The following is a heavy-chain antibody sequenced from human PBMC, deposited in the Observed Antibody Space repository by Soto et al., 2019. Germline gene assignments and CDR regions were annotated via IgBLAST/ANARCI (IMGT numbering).Heavy chain of an antibody. CDR1: GGTFSSYA. V-gene: IGHV1-69*12. D-gene: IGHD2-8*01. CDR2: IIPIFGTA. J-gene: IGHJ4*02. CDR3: ARVRARYCTNGVCSRGYFDY. Sequence: QVQLVQSGAEVKKPGSSVKVSCRASGGTFSSYAISWVRQAPGQGLEWMGGIIPIFGTANYAQKFQGRVTITADESTSTAYMELSSLRSEDTAVYYCARVRARYCTNGVCSRGYFDYWGQGTLVTVSS.